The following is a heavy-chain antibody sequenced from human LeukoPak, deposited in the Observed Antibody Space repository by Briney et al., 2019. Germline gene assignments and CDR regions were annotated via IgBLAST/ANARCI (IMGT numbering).Heavy chain of an antibody. CDR1: GGSFSGYY. CDR2: INHSGST. Sequence: PSETLSLTCAVYGGSFSGYYWSWIRQPPGKGLEWIGEINHSGSTNYNPSLKSRVTISVDTSKNQFFLKLSSVTAADTAVYYCARGGYSYGYGFDYWGQGTLVTVSS. D-gene: IGHD5-18*01. J-gene: IGHJ4*02. V-gene: IGHV4-34*01. CDR3: ARGGYSYGYGFDY.